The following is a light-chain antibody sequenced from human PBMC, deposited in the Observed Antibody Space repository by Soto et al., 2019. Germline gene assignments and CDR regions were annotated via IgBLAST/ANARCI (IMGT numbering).Light chain of an antibody. J-gene: IGKJ1*01. CDR2: GAS. V-gene: IGKV3-15*01. CDR3: QQYNNWPQT. Sequence: EIVLTQSPATLSLSPWERATLSCRASQSLSSSYVAWYQQKVGQPPRLLIYGASTRATGIPARFSGSGSGTEFTLTISSLQSEDFAVYYCQQYNNWPQTFGQGTKVDI. CDR1: QSLSSSY.